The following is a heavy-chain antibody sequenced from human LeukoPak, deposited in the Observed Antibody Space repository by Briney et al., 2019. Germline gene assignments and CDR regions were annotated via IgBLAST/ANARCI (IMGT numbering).Heavy chain of an antibody. CDR2: FSTYNRNT. CDR3: AKDRWRDGSSFFDK. V-gene: IGHV1-18*01. Sequence: LMKVSCRASDYTFTSYSINWVRRRPGQGRGWMGWFSTYNRNTNYAQKLQGTVPMTTDTSSITAYCERATLRSDDTAFNYRAKDRWRDGSSFFDKWGEGTLVTV. CDR1: DYTFTSYS. D-gene: IGHD6-6*01. J-gene: IGHJ4*02.